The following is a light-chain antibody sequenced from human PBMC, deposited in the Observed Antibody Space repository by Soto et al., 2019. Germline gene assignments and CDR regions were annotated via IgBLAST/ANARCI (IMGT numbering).Light chain of an antibody. V-gene: IGKV1-39*01. CDR1: QNIMNY. J-gene: IGKJ2*03. CDR2: AAS. Sequence: IQMTQSPSSLSASVGDRVTITCRASQNIMNYLNWYQVKPGEAPKLLIYAASTLQSGVPPRFSGSGSGTDFTLTVSGVQPEDFATFYCQQSYDTPYSFGQGTKLDIK. CDR3: QQSYDTPYS.